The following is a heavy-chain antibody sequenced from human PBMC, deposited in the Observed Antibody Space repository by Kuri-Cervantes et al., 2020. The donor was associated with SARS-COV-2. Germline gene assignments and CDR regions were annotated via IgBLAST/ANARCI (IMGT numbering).Heavy chain of an antibody. D-gene: IGHD2/OR15-2a*01. CDR2: TSYDGSNA. J-gene: IGHJ4*03. CDR1: GFIFSNYG. Sequence: GGSLRLSCAASGFIFSNYGMHWVRQSPGKGLEWVAFTSYDGSNAYYADSVRGRFTVSRDNSKNTLSLQMNGLRAEDTVVYYCAKDIGTRSTNFVTYDYWGQGTTVTVSS. V-gene: IGHV3-30*18. CDR3: AKDIGTRSTNFVTYDY.